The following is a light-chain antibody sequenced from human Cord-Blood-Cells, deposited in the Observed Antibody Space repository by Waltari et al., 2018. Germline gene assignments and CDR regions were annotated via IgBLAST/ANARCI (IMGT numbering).Light chain of an antibody. Sequence: ILMTQSPLSLTVTPGETAFNSCTHSQRLLHSNGYNYLDWYLQKPGQSPQLLIYLGSNRASGVPDRFSGSGSGTDFTLKISRVEAEDVGVYYCMQALQTPYTFGQGTKLEIK. CDR1: QRLLHSNGYNY. V-gene: IGKV2-28*01. CDR2: LGS. J-gene: IGKJ2*01. CDR3: MQALQTPYT.